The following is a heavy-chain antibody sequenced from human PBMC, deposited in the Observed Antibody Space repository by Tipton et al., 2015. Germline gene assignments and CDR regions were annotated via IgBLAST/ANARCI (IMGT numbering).Heavy chain of an antibody. CDR1: GGSVSSGSYY. CDR3: ARSRYTVTPDS. J-gene: IGHJ4*02. Sequence: GLVKPSETLSLTCTVSGGSVSSGSYYWSWIRQPPGKGLEWIGYISFSDTTHYNPSLKSRITISLNTSKNQFSLKMSSVTAADTAVYYCARSRYTVTPDSWGQGTLVTVSS. D-gene: IGHD4-17*01. CDR2: ISFSDTT. V-gene: IGHV4-61*01.